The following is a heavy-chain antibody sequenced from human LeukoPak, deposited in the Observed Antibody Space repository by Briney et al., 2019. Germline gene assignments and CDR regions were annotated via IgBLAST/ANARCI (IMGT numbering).Heavy chain of an antibody. Sequence: ASVKVSCKASGYTFTSYGISWVRQAPGQGLEWMGWISAYNGNTNYAQKLQGRVTITRDTSASTAYMELSSLRSEDTAVYYCARGVTRWELVGNWFNPWGQGTLVTVSS. CDR3: ARGVTRWELVGNWFNP. D-gene: IGHD1-26*01. J-gene: IGHJ5*02. V-gene: IGHV1-18*01. CDR2: ISAYNGNT. CDR1: GYTFTSYG.